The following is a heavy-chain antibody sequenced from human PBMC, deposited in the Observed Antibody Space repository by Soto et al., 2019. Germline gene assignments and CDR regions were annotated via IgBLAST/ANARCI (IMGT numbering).Heavy chain of an antibody. V-gene: IGHV5-51*01. Sequence: GESLKISCKGSGYSFTSYWIGWVRQMPGKGLEWMGIIYPGDSDTRYSPSFQGQVTISADKSISTAYLQWTSLKASDTAIYYCSKFKYSTSVRYLQHWGQGTPVTVSS. CDR3: SKFKYSTSVRYLQH. CDR1: GYSFTSYW. D-gene: IGHD6-6*01. J-gene: IGHJ1*01. CDR2: IYPGDSDT.